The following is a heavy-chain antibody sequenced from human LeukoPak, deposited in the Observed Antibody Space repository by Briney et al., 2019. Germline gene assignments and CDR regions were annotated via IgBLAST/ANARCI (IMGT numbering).Heavy chain of an antibody. CDR1: GGSISSSSYY. D-gene: IGHD5-24*01. J-gene: IGHJ4*02. CDR2: IYYSGST. Sequence: SETLSLTCSVSGGSISSSSYYWGWIRQPPGKKLEWIGNIYYSGSTYYNPSLKSRVTISVDTSKNQFSLKLSSVTAADTAVYYCARGPDGYNYGFDYWGQGTLVTVSS. V-gene: IGHV4-39*07. CDR3: ARGPDGYNYGFDY.